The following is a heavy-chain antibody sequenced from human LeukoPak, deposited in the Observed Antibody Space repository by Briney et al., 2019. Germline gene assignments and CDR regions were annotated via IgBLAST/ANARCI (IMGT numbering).Heavy chain of an antibody. V-gene: IGHV3-21*01. Sequence: GGSLRLSCAASGFTFSSYAMSWVRQAPGKGLEWVSSISSSSSYIYYADSVKGRFTISRDNAKNSLYLQMNSLRAEDTAVYYCARVNWFGECGYWGQGTLVTVSS. J-gene: IGHJ4*02. CDR1: GFTFSSYA. CDR2: ISSSSSYI. D-gene: IGHD3-10*01. CDR3: ARVNWFGECGY.